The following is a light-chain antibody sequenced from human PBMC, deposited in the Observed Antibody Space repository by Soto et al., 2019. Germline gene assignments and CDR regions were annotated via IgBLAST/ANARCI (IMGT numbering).Light chain of an antibody. CDR2: EVS. V-gene: IGLV2-14*01. CDR1: SSDVGGYNY. Sequence: QSALTQPASVSGSPGQSITISCTGTSSDVGGYNYVSWYQQHPGKAPKVMISEVSNRPSGISNRFSGSKSGNTASLTISGLQAEDAADYYCSSYTTTSALVFGGGTKLTVL. J-gene: IGLJ2*01. CDR3: SSYTTTSALV.